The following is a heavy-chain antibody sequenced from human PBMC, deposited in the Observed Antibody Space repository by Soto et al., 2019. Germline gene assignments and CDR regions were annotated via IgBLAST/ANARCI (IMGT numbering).Heavy chain of an antibody. D-gene: IGHD6-19*01. J-gene: IGHJ4*02. CDR3: AKGGRQWLVTSDFNY. V-gene: IGHV3-30*18. CDR1: GFTFSDYA. Sequence: VQLVESGGGVVQPGRSLRLSCAASGFTFSDYAMHWVRQAPGKGLEWVAVVSHDGRNTHYADSVKGRFTISSDSSKNTVSLEMTSLRAEDTAVSYCAKGGRQWLVTSDFNYWGQGALVTVSS. CDR2: VSHDGRNT.